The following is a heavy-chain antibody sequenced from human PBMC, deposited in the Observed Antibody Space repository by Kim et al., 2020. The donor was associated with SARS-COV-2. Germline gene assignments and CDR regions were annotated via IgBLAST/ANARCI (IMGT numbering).Heavy chain of an antibody. Sequence: YADSVKGRFTISRDNSKNTLYLQMNSLRAEDTAVYYCAKEAGSGRLHFDYWGQGTLVTVSS. J-gene: IGHJ4*02. D-gene: IGHD3-10*01. V-gene: IGHV3-23*01. CDR3: AKEAGSGRLHFDY.